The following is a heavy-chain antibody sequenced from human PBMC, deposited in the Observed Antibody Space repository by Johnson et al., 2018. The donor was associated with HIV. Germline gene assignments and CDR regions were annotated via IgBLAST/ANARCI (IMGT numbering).Heavy chain of an antibody. CDR3: AKDVGNYWPDSFDI. V-gene: IGHV3-11*04. CDR1: GFSFSDYY. CDR2: INWNGGST. D-gene: IGHD3-22*01. J-gene: IGHJ3*02. Sequence: QVQLVESGGGLVKPGGSLRLSCAASGFSFSDYYMSWIRQTPGKGLEWVSGINWNGGSTGYADSVQGRFTISRDKSENTLYLQMNSLRDEDTAVYYCAKDVGNYWPDSFDIWGQGTMVTVSS.